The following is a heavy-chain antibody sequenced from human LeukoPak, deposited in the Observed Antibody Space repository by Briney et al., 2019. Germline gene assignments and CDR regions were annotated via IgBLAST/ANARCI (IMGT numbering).Heavy chain of an antibody. CDR3: ARDEDPIKASYFDY. J-gene: IGHJ4*02. CDR2: INTDGSST. Sequence: GGSLRLSCAASGFIFSSYWMHWVRHAPGKGLAWVSRINTDGSSTSYADSVKGRFTISRDNAKNTLYLQMNSLRAEDTAVYYCARDEDPIKASYFDYWGQGTLVTVSS. CDR1: GFIFSSYW. V-gene: IGHV3-74*01.